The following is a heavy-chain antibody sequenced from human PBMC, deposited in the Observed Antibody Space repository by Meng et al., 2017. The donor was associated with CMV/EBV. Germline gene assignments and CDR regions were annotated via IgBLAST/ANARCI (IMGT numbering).Heavy chain of an antibody. Sequence: SVKVSCKASGGTFSSYAISWVRQAPGQGLEWMGGIIPIFGTANYAQKFQGKVTITTDESTSTAYMELSSLRSDDTAVYYCARDGGQWPGGSHYYYYYGMDVWGQGTTVTVSS. CDR3: ARDGGQWPGGSHYYYYYGMDV. CDR2: IIPIFGTA. D-gene: IGHD6-19*01. CDR1: GGTFSSYA. V-gene: IGHV1-69*05. J-gene: IGHJ6*02.